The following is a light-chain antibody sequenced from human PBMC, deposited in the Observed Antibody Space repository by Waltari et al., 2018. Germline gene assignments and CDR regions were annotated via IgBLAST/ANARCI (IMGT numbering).Light chain of an antibody. CDR3: QQFYSTPYT. CDR2: WAS. Sequence: DIVMTQSPDSLAVSLGERATINCKSSQNILYSSNSKNYVAWYQHKPGQPPKLLIYWASTRESGVPDRFSGSGSETDFTLTISSLQAEDVAVYYCQQFYSTPYTFGQGTKLEI. V-gene: IGKV4-1*01. CDR1: QNILYSSNSKNY. J-gene: IGKJ2*01.